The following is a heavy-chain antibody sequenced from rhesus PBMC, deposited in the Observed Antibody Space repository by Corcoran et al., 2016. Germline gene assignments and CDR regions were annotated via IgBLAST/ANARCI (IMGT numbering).Heavy chain of an antibody. V-gene: IGHV4-160*01. J-gene: IGHJ4*01. D-gene: IGHD6-25*01. CDR1: GGPFSSYW. Sequence: QVQLQESGPGLVKPSETLSLTCAVSGGPFSSYWWGWIRQPPGKGQEWMGSIYGSSGSTEYHPSLKRRATISRDTSKNQFSLKLSSVTAADTAVYYCASSSGGWPYFDYWGQGVLVTVSS. CDR3: ASSSGGWPYFDY. CDR2: IYGSSGST.